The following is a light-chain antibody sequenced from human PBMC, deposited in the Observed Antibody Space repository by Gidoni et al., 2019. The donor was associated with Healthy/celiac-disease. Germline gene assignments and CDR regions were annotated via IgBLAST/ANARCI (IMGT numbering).Light chain of an antibody. CDR2: EVS. Sequence: QSALTQPASVSGSPGQSITISCTGTSSDVGGYKYVSWYQQHPGKAPKLMIYEVSKRPSGVSTRFSGSKSGNTASLTISGLQAEDEADYYCSSYTTSSTPWVFGGGTKLTVL. V-gene: IGLV2-14*01. CDR1: SSDVGGYKY. J-gene: IGLJ3*02. CDR3: SSYTTSSTPWV.